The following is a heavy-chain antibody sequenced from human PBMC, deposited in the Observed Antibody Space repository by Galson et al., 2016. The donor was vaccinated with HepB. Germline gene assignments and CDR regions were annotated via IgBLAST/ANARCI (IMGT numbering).Heavy chain of an antibody. D-gene: IGHD2-8*01. CDR1: GYTFTNYW. CDR3: ARLNGNGGRYFDY. J-gene: IGHJ4*02. V-gene: IGHV5-51*01. CDR2: IYLGDSKT. Sequence: QSGAEVKKPGESLKISCEGFGYTFTNYWIGWVRQMPGKGLEWMGIIYLGDSKTQYSPSFQGQVTISADTSISTAYLQWRSLKASDTAMYYCARLNGNGGRYFDYWGQGTLVTVSS.